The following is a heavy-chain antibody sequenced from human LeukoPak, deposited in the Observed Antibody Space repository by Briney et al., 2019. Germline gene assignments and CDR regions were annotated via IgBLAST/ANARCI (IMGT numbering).Heavy chain of an antibody. CDR3: AREDGRYYGMDV. Sequence: ASVKVSCKASGYTFTSYDINWVRQAPGQGLEWMGWVSAYNGNTNYAQKLQGRVTMTTDTSTSTAYMELRSLRSDDTAVYYCAREDGRYYGMDVWGQGTTVTVSS. V-gene: IGHV1-18*01. D-gene: IGHD2-8*01. J-gene: IGHJ6*02. CDR1: GYTFTSYD. CDR2: VSAYNGNT.